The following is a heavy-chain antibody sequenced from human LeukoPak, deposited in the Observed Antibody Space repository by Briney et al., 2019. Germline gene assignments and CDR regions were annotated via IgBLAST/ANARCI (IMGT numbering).Heavy chain of an antibody. CDR2: IKQDGSEK. J-gene: IGHJ4*02. Sequence: PGGSLRLSCAASGFTFSSYWMSWVRQAPGKGLEWVANIKQDGSEKYYVDSVKGRFTISRDNAKNSLYLQMNSLRAKDTAVYYCARGQSTPYSSSSYYFDYWGQGTLVTVSS. CDR1: GFTFSSYW. V-gene: IGHV3-7*01. CDR3: ARGQSTPYSSSSYYFDY. D-gene: IGHD6-6*01.